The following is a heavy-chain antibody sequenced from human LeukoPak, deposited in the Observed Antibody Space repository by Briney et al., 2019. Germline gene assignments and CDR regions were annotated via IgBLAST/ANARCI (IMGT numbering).Heavy chain of an antibody. J-gene: IGHJ4*02. CDR1: GGSISSSSYY. CDR3: ARQLVRPEYFDY. CDR2: IYYSGST. D-gene: IGHD1-1*01. Sequence: SETLSLTCTVSGGSISSSSYYWGWIRQPPGKGLEWIGSIYYSGSTNYNPSLKSRVTMSVDTSKNQFSLKLSSVTAADTAVYYCARQLVRPEYFDYWGQGTLVTVSS. V-gene: IGHV4-39*07.